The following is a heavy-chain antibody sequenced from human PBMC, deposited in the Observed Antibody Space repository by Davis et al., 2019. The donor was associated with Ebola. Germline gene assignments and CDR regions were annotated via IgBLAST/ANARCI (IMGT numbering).Heavy chain of an antibody. V-gene: IGHV1-46*01. CDR2: INPSIGNT. CDR1: GYIFTTYY. Sequence: ASVKVSCKPSGYIFTTYYIHWVRQAPGQGLEWMGLINPSIGNTSLAQKFQGRVTLTRDTSTRTVHMDLSSLKSDDTAIYYCASGEFVDFWGQGTLVTVSS. J-gene: IGHJ4*02. D-gene: IGHD2/OR15-2a*01. CDR3: ASGEFVDF.